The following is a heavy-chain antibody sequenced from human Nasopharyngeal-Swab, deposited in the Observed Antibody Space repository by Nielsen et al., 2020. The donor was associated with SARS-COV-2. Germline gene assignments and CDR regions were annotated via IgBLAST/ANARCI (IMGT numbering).Heavy chain of an antibody. Sequence: GESLKISCAASGFTFSSYGMHWVRQAPGKGLEWVAVIWYDGSNKYYADSVKGRFTISRDNSKNTLYLQMNSLRAEDTAVYYCARDGNFWSGYYLDYWGQGTLVTVSS. V-gene: IGHV3-33*01. J-gene: IGHJ4*02. CDR2: IWYDGSNK. CDR1: GFTFSSYG. CDR3: ARDGNFWSGYYLDY. D-gene: IGHD3-3*01.